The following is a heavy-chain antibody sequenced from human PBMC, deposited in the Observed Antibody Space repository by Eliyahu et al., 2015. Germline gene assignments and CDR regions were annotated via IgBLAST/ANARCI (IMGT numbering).Heavy chain of an antibody. Sequence: QVQLVESGGGVVQPGXSLRLSCXASGFTFSSYGMXWVRQXPGKGLEWVAVISYDGSNKYYADSVKGRFTISRDNSKNTLYVQMNSLRAEDTAVYYCAKARDTVTPLLDYWGQGTLVTVSS. CDR1: GFTFSSYG. V-gene: IGHV3-30*18. J-gene: IGHJ4*02. CDR2: ISYDGSNK. D-gene: IGHD4-11*01. CDR3: AKARDTVTPLLDY.